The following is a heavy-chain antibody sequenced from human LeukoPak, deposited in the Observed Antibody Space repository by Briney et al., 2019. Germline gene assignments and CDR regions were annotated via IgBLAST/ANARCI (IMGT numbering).Heavy chain of an antibody. J-gene: IGHJ4*02. Sequence: GGSLRLSCAASGFTFDDYAMHWVRQAPGKGLEWVSGISWNSVTIGYADSVKGRFTISRDNARNSLHLQMNSLRPEDMAFYYCTKDQSSGFYYFVNWGQGTLVTVSS. CDR1: GFTFDDYA. V-gene: IGHV3-9*03. CDR3: TKDQSSGFYYFVN. CDR2: ISWNSVTI. D-gene: IGHD3-22*01.